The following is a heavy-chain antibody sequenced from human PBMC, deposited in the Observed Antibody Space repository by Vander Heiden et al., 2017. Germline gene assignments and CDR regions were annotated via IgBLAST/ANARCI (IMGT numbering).Heavy chain of an antibody. V-gene: IGHV5-51*01. Sequence: EVQLVQSGAEVKKAGEYLKISCKGSGYSFTSYGFGWVRQMPGNGLEWMGIIYPCDSDTRSSPSFQGQVTISADKSISTAYLQWSSLKASDTAMYYCARQGGYCSSTSCSNWFDPWGQGTLVTVSS. D-gene: IGHD2-2*03. J-gene: IGHJ5*02. CDR3: ARQGGYCSSTSCSNWFDP. CDR1: GYSFTSYG. CDR2: IYPCDSDT.